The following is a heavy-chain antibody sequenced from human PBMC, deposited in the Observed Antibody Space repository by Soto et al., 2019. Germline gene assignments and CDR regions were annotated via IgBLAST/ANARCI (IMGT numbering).Heavy chain of an antibody. D-gene: IGHD5-18*01. CDR2: IYYSGST. V-gene: IGHV4-59*08. Sequence: SETLSLTCTVSGGSISSYYWSWIRQPPGKGLEWIGYIYYSGSTNYSPSLKSRVAISLDTSKNQFSLSLSSVTAADTAVYYCARGRGYSYGLDPWGQGTLVTVSS. CDR3: ARGRGYSYGLDP. CDR1: GGSISSYY. J-gene: IGHJ5*02.